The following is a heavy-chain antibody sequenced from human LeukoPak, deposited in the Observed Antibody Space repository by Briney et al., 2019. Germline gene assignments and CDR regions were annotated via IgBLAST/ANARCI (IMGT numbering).Heavy chain of an antibody. J-gene: IGHJ3*02. V-gene: IGHV3-9*01. D-gene: IGHD3-22*01. CDR2: ISWNSGSI. CDR3: AKDIGYYDSSGYYYYDAFDI. Sequence: SLRLSCAASGFTFDDYALHWVRQAPGKGLEWVSGISWNSGSIGYADSVKGRFTISRDNAKNSLYLQMNSLRAEDTALYYCAKDIGYYDSSGYYYYDAFDIWGQGTMVTVSS. CDR1: GFTFDDYA.